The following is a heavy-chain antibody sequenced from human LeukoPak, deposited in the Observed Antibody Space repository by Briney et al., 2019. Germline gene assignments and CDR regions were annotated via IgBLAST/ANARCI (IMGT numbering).Heavy chain of an antibody. CDR2: IIPIFGTA. CDR1: GGTFSSYA. CDR3: ARDLAYYGSGSYMGWFDP. Sequence: SVKVSCKASGGTFSSYAISWVRQAPGQGLEWMGGIIPIFGTANYAQKFQGRVTITADKSTSTAYMELSSLRSEDTAVYYCARDLAYYGSGSYMGWFDPWGQGTLVTVSS. V-gene: IGHV1-69*06. D-gene: IGHD3-10*01. J-gene: IGHJ5*02.